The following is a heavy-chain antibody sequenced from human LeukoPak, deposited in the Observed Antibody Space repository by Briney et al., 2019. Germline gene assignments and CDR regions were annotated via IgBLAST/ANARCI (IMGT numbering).Heavy chain of an antibody. CDR3: SRESGPYCPFGH. D-gene: IGHD1-26*01. Sequence: SETLSLTCVVYGGSFSGYYWTWIRQPPGKGLEWIGEVNHSGGTNYNPSLKSRVTISVDTSKNQFSLKLTSVTAADTAVYYCSRESGPYCPFGHWGQGTLVAVTS. CDR2: VNHSGGT. J-gene: IGHJ5*02. CDR1: GGSFSGYY. V-gene: IGHV4-34*01.